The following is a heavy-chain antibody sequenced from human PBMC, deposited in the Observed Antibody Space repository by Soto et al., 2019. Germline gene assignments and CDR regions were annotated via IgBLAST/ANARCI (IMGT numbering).Heavy chain of an antibody. CDR1: GFTVSSNY. CDR2: IYSGGST. V-gene: IGHV3-53*04. D-gene: IGHD6-19*01. J-gene: IGHJ3*02. Sequence: EVQLVESGGGLVQPGGSLRLSCAASGFTVSSNYMSWVRQAPGKGLEWVSVIYSGGSTYYADSVKGRVTISRHQSKNTLYLQMSSLGAEDTDVYGCGRAKVWLGAFDIWGQVTMVTVA. CDR3: GRAKVWLGAFDI.